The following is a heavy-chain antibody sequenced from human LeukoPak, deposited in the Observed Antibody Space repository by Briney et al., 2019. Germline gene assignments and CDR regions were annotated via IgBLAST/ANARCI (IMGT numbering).Heavy chain of an antibody. Sequence: ASVKVSCKASGYTFTSYDINWVRQATGQGLEWMGWMNPNSGNTGYAQKFQGRVTMTRNTSVSTAYMELSSLRSEDTAVYYCARDNGGTAMAYYYYYYMDVWGKGTTVTISS. CDR1: GYTFTSYD. CDR3: ARDNGGTAMAYYYYYYMDV. V-gene: IGHV1-8*01. J-gene: IGHJ6*03. D-gene: IGHD5-18*01. CDR2: MNPNSGNT.